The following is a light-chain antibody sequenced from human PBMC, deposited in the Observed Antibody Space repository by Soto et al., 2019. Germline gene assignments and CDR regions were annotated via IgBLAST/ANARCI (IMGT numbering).Light chain of an antibody. CDR1: QSINSK. CDR3: QQYGSAPPWFT. J-gene: IGKJ3*01. Sequence: MTHSPTTLSLSPGERATLSCRASQSINSKLVWYQQKPGQAPRFLIYGASSRATGIPDRFSGSGSGTDFTLTISRLEPEDVAVYYCQQYGSAPPWFTFGPGTKLDIK. V-gene: IGKV3-20*01. CDR2: GAS.